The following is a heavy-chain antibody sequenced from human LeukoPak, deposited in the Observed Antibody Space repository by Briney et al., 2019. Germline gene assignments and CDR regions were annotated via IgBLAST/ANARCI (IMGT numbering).Heavy chain of an antibody. V-gene: IGHV3-48*03. D-gene: IGHD3-10*01. J-gene: IGHJ6*02. CDR1: GFTFSSYE. Sequence: PGGSLRLSCAVFGFTFSSYEMNWVRQAPGKGLECVSYISSSAYTIDYADSVKGRFTISRDNANNSLYLQMNSLRAEDTAVYYCARVSTMVRRGMDVWGQGTTVTVPS. CDR3: ARVSTMVRRGMDV. CDR2: ISSSAYTI.